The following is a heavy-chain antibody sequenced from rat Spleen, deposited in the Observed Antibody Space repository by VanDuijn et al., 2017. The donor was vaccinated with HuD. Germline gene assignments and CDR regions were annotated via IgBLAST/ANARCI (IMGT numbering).Heavy chain of an antibody. Sequence: EVQLVESDGGLVQPGRSLKLSCEASGFTFRNFDMAWVRQAPTKGLEWVASIRSDGGRNFYRDSVKGRFTISRDNAESTLYLQMDSLRSEDTATYYCATSPSSWYFDVWGPGTMVTVSS. CDR2: IRSDGGRN. CDR1: GFTFRNFD. D-gene: IGHD1-12*01. CDR3: ATSPSSWYFDV. J-gene: IGHJ1*01. V-gene: IGHV5S23*01.